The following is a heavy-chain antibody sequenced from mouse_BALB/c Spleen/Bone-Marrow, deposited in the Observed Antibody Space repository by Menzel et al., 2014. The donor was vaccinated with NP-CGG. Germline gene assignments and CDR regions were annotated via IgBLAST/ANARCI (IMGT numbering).Heavy chain of an antibody. CDR2: INSNGGST. CDR1: GFTFSNYG. Sequence: EVMLVESGGGLVQPGGSLKLSCAASGFTFSNYGMSWVRQTPDKRLELVAAINSNGGSTYYPDSVKGRFTISRDNAKNTLYLQMSSLKSEHTAIYYCARENYRYFYAMDYWGQGTSVTVSS. CDR3: ARENYRYFYAMDY. V-gene: IGHV5-6-3*01. J-gene: IGHJ4*01. D-gene: IGHD2-14*01.